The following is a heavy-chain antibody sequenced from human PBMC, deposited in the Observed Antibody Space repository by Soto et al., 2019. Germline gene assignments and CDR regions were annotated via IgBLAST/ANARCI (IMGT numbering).Heavy chain of an antibody. Sequence: GGSLRLSCAASGFTFSDYYMSWIRQAPGKGLEWVSYISSSGSTIYYADSVKGRFTIPRDNAKNSLYLQMNSLRAEDTAVYYCARGPRITMVRGVYFDYWGQGTLVTVSS. J-gene: IGHJ4*02. CDR1: GFTFSDYY. CDR3: ARGPRITMVRGVYFDY. CDR2: ISSSGSTI. D-gene: IGHD3-10*01. V-gene: IGHV3-11*01.